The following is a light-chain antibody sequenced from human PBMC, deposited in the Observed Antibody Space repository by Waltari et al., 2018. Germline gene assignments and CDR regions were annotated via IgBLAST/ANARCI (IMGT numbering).Light chain of an antibody. Sequence: YELIQPPSVSVSPGQTARITCSGDALPKQYTFWYQQKPGQAPLVLISKDTERPSGIPERFSGSISGTTVTLTISGVQAEDEADYYCQSADSSGTYRVFGGGTKLTVL. CDR1: ALPKQY. J-gene: IGLJ3*02. CDR3: QSADSSGTYRV. CDR2: KDT. V-gene: IGLV3-25*03.